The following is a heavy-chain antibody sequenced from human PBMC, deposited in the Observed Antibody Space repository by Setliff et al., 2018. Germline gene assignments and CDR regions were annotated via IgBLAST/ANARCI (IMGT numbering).Heavy chain of an antibody. D-gene: IGHD3-10*01. CDR2: INTNTGNP. J-gene: IGHJ6*03. Sequence: AASVKVSCKASGYTFTNYAMTWMRQAPGQGLEYMGWINTNTGNPIYAQGFTGXXXXSLXXXXXXXXXXXXXXXXXXXAVYYCAXGSRFGTIVYKGDYYMDVWGKGTTVTVSS. CDR3: AXGSRFGTIVYKGDYYMDV. CDR1: GYTFTNYA. V-gene: IGHV7-4-1*01.